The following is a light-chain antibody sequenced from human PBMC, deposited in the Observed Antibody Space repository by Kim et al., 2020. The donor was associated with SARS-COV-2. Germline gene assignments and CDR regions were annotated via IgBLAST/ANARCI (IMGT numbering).Light chain of an antibody. CDR1: NTNGGKNA. Sequence: GKGTTTGCCGSNTNGGKNAVNWSQQLPGKAPKLLIYYTTQRPSGVPDRFSASKSGTSASLAISGLQSEDEAEYYCAAWDNTLVAWVFGGGTKLTVL. V-gene: IGLV1-44*01. CDR3: AAWDNTLVAWV. J-gene: IGLJ3*02. CDR2: YTT.